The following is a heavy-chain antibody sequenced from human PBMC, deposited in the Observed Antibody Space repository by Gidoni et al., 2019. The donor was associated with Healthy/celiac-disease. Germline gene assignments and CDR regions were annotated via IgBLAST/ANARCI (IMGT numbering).Heavy chain of an antibody. J-gene: IGHJ4*02. Sequence: EVQLVESGGGLVQPGGSLRLSCAASGFTFSSYEMNWVRQAPGKGLEWVSYNSSSGSTIYYADAVKGRFTISRDNAKNSLYLQMNSLRAEDTAVYYCASPWGYGGNSVSDFNDYWGQGTLVTVSS. V-gene: IGHV3-48*03. D-gene: IGHD4-17*01. CDR3: ASPWGYGGNSVSDFNDY. CDR1: GFTFSSYE. CDR2: NSSSGSTI.